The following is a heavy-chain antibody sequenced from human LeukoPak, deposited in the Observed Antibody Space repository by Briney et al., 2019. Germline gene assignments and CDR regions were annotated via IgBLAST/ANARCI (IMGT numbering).Heavy chain of an antibody. V-gene: IGHV3-21*01. D-gene: IGHD3-22*01. CDR1: GVTVSSYS. CDR3: ARLVVYYDSGAADFDY. Sequence: PGGSLRLSCAASGVTVSSYSMNWVRQAPGKGLEWVSSISSSSSYIYYADSVKGRFTISRDNAKISLYLQMNSLRAEDTAVYYCARLVVYYDSGAADFDYWGQGTLVTVSS. J-gene: IGHJ4*02. CDR2: ISSSSSYI.